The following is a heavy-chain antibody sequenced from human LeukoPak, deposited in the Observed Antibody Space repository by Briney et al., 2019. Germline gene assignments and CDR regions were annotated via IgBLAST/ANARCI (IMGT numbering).Heavy chain of an antibody. CDR1: GGTFSSYA. CDR2: IIPIFGTA. V-gene: IGHV1-69*01. CDR3: ARGDLVPAPTKRYFDL. D-gene: IGHD2-2*01. Sequence: SVKVSCKASGGTFSSYAISWVRQAPGQGLEWMGGIIPIFGTANYAQKFQDRVTITADESTSTAYMELSSLRSEDTAVYYCARGDLVPAPTKRYFDLWGRGTLVTVSS. J-gene: IGHJ2*01.